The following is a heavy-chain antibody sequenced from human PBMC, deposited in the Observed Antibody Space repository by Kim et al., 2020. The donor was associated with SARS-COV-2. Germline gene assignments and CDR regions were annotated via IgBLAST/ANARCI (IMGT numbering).Heavy chain of an antibody. CDR2: IYTSGDT. D-gene: IGHD2-15*01. V-gene: IGHV4-4*07. CDR3: ARDLVGGTSSGGWFDP. CDR1: GGSISSYY. J-gene: IGHJ5*02. Sequence: SETLSLTCTVAGGSISSYYWSWIRQPAGKPLEWIGRIYTSGDTHYNPSLKSRVTMSVDKSKNQCSLKLSSVTAADTAVYYCARDLVGGTSSGGWFDPWG.